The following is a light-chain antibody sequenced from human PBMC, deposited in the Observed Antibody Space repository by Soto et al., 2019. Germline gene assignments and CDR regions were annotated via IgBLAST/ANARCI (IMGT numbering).Light chain of an antibody. CDR3: QQYGSTPGYT. CDR1: QSVSSN. J-gene: IGKJ2*01. Sequence: EVVMTQSPDTLSVSPGERATLSCRASQSVSSNLAWYQQKPGQAPRLLIYGASTRATGIPARFSGSGSGTEFSLSISSLQSEDFAVYYCQQYGSTPGYTFGQGTKLELK. V-gene: IGKV3-15*01. CDR2: GAS.